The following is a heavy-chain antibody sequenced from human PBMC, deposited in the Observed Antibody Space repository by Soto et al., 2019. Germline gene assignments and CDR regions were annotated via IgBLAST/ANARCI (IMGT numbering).Heavy chain of an antibody. Sequence: ASVKVSCKASGGTFSSYTISWVRQAPGQGLEWMGRIIPILGIANYAQKFQGRVTITADKSTSTAYMELSSLRSEDTAVYYCARDKSTPPTLYSSSSIGYYYYMDVWGKGTTVTVSS. CDR2: IIPILGIA. CDR3: ARDKSTPPTLYSSSSIGYYYYMDV. J-gene: IGHJ6*03. CDR1: GGTFSSYT. D-gene: IGHD6-6*01. V-gene: IGHV1-69*04.